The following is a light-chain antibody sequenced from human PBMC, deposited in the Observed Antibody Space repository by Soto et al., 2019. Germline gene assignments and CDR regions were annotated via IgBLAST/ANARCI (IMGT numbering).Light chain of an antibody. CDR3: QQYGSSPVT. CDR1: QSVSNNY. J-gene: IGKJ4*01. CDR2: GAS. V-gene: IGKV3-20*01. Sequence: ETVLTQSPGALPLSPGERATLSCRASQSVSNNYLAWYQQKPGQAPRLLIYGASSRATGIPDRFSGSGSGTDFTLTISRLEPEDFAVYYCQQYGSSPVTFGGRTKVGIK.